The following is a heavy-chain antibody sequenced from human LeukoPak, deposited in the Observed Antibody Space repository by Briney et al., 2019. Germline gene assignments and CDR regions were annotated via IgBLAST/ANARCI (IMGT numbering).Heavy chain of an antibody. CDR2: IYYSGST. V-gene: IGHV4-39*01. CDR1: GGSISSSSYY. J-gene: IGHJ4*02. Sequence: PSETLSLTCTVSGGSISSSSYYWGWIRQPPGKGLEWLGSIYYSGSTYYNPSLKSRVTISVDTSKNQFSLKLSSVTAADTAVYYCARRSFDGDFDYWGQGTLVTVSS. D-gene: IGHD3-16*01. CDR3: ARRSFDGDFDY.